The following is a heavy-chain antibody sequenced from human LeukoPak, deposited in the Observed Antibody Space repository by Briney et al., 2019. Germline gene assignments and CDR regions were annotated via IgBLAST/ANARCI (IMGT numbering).Heavy chain of an antibody. CDR1: GLTFSSYA. D-gene: IGHD3-22*01. CDR3: ANTYYDSGEGY. Sequence: PGGSLRLSCAASGLTFSSYAMSWVRQAPVKGLEWVSAISGSGGSTYYADSVKGRFTISRDNSKNTLYLQMNSLRAEDTAIYYCANTYYDSGEGYWGQGTLVTVSS. CDR2: ISGSGGST. J-gene: IGHJ4*02. V-gene: IGHV3-23*01.